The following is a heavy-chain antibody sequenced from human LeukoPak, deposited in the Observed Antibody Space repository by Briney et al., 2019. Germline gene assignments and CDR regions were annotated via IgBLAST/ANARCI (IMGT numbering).Heavy chain of an antibody. Sequence: GGSLRLSCAASGFTFSTYWMNWVRQAPGKGLEWVANIKLDGSEKYYVDSVKGRFTISRDNAKNSLYLQMNSLRADDTAVYYCARDSSAYGSGSYYSHWGQGTLVTVSS. D-gene: IGHD3-10*01. CDR1: GFTFSTYW. CDR2: IKLDGSEK. J-gene: IGHJ4*02. V-gene: IGHV3-7*01. CDR3: ARDSSAYGSGSYYSH.